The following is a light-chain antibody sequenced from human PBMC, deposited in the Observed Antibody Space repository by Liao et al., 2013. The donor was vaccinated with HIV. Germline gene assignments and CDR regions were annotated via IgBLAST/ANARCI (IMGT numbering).Light chain of an antibody. CDR2: KDS. CDR3: QSADSSGTYPVV. J-gene: IGLJ2*01. V-gene: IGLV3-25*03. CDR1: ALPNQY. Sequence: SYELTQPPSVSVSPGQTARITCSGDALPNQYAYWYQQKPGQAPVLVICKDSERPSGIPERFSGSSSGTTVTLTISGVQAEDEADYYCQSADSSGTYPVVFGGGTKLTVL.